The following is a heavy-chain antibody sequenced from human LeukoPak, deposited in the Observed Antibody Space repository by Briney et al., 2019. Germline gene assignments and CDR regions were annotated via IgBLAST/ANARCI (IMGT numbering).Heavy chain of an antibody. CDR3: ARDSRDYDFWSGYSYYYYMDV. V-gene: IGHV4-59*12. CDR2: VYYSGST. J-gene: IGHJ6*03. CDR1: GGSISSYY. D-gene: IGHD3-3*01. Sequence: PSETLSLTCTVSGGSISSYYWSWIRQPPGKGLEWIGYVYYSGSTYYNPSLKSRVTISVDTSKNQFSLKLSSVTAADTAVYYCARDSRDYDFWSGYSYYYYMDVWGKGTTVTVSS.